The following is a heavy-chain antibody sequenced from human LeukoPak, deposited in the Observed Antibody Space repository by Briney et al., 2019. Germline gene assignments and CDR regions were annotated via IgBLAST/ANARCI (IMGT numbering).Heavy chain of an antibody. CDR2: FYPGDSNT. CDR1: GYRFTNYW. CDR3: ARLSITTSLRLYYFDY. J-gene: IGHJ4*02. Sequence: GESLKISCKGSGYRFTNYWLGWVRQMPGKDLEWMGIFYPGDSNTRYNPSFQGQVTFSADKSVNTAYLQWSSLKASDTAIYYCARLSITTSLRLYYFDYWGQGTLVTVPS. V-gene: IGHV5-51*01. D-gene: IGHD2/OR15-2a*01.